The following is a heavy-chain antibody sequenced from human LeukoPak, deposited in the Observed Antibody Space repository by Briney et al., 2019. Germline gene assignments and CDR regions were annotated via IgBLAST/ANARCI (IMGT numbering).Heavy chain of an antibody. J-gene: IGHJ4*02. V-gene: IGHV3-30*18. CDR1: GFTFSSYG. D-gene: IGHD3-10*01. CDR3: AKVIGELLKDY. Sequence: GGSLRLSCAASGFTFSSYGMHWVRQAPGKGLEWVAVISYDGSNKYYADSVKGRFTISRDNSKNTLYLQMNSLRAEDTAVYYCAKVIGELLKDYWGQGTLVTVSS. CDR2: ISYDGSNK.